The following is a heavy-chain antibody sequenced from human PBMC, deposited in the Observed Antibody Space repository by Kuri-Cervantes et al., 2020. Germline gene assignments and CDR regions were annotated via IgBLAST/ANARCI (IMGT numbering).Heavy chain of an antibody. Sequence: GSLRLSCAVSGGSISSSNWWSWVRQPPGKGLEWIGEIYHSGSTNYNPSLKSRVTISVDKSKNQFSLRLSSATSADTAVYYCARDGGYSSSWYKGFDPWGQGTLVTVSS. V-gene: IGHV4-4*02. CDR1: GGSISSSNW. D-gene: IGHD6-13*01. J-gene: IGHJ5*02. CDR2: IYHSGST. CDR3: ARDGGYSSSWYKGFDP.